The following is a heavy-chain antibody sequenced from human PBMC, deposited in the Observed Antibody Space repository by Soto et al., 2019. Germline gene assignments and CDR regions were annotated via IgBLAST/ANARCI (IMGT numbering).Heavy chain of an antibody. CDR2: IIPIFGTA. CDR3: AMDIVYDSSDYYYYFDY. V-gene: IGHV1-69*13. CDR1: GGTFSSYA. Sequence: GASVKVSCKASGGTFSSYAISWVRQAPGQGLEWMGGIIPIFGTANYAQKFQGRVTITADESTSTAYMELSSLRSEDTAVYYCAMDIVYDSSDYYYYFDYWGQGTLVTGSS. J-gene: IGHJ4*02. D-gene: IGHD3-22*01.